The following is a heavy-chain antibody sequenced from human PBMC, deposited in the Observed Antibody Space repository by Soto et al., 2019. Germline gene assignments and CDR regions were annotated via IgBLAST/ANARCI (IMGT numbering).Heavy chain of an antibody. CDR1: GVSISNSY. CDR2: IWNSGTT. J-gene: IGHJ4*02. V-gene: IGHV4-4*08. Sequence: QVQLQESGPGLVKPSETMSLTCTVSGVSISNSYCSWVRQPPGKKLEWIGHIWNSGTTDYNPSPRGRVTRSVDTTKNQVSLGLGSVTATDTAVYYCARGGGSYTTGWYNDYWGQGTLVTVSS. CDR3: ARGGGSYTTGWYNDY. D-gene: IGHD6-19*01.